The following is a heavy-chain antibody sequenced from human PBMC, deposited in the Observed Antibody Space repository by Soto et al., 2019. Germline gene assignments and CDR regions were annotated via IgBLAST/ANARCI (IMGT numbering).Heavy chain of an antibody. Sequence: SETLSLTCAVSGGSITSSNWWSWVRQPPGKGLEWIGEIYYSGSTNYNPSLKSRVTISVDTSKNQFSLKLSSVTAADTAVYYCARVPGPWGQGTLVTVSS. D-gene: IGHD2-2*01. CDR2: IYYSGST. V-gene: IGHV4-4*02. CDR1: GGSITSSNW. J-gene: IGHJ5*02. CDR3: ARVPGP.